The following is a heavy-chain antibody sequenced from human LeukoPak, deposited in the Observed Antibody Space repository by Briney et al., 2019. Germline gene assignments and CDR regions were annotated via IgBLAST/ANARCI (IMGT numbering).Heavy chain of an antibody. D-gene: IGHD2-2*01. V-gene: IGHV3-30*02. CDR1: GFTFSSYG. CDR3: AKEPPRGFVVVPAAKSTFDY. J-gene: IGHJ4*02. CDR2: IRYDGSNK. Sequence: SGGSLRLSCAASGFTFSSYGMHWVRQAPGKGLEWVAFIRYDGSNKYYADSVKGRFTISRDNSKNTLYLQMNSLRAEDTAVYYCAKEPPRGFVVVPAAKSTFDYWGQGTLVTVSS.